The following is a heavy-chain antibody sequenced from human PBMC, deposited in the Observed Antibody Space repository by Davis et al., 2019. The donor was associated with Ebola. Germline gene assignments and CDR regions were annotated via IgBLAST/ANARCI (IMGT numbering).Heavy chain of an antibody. V-gene: IGHV3-30*04. CDR3: AKGGGSSRDGGWFDP. Sequence: PGGSLRLSCAASGFTFSSYAMHWVRQAPGKGLEWVAVISYDGSNKYYADSVKGRFTISRDNSKNTLYLQMNSLRAEDTAVYYCAKGGGSSRDGGWFDPWGQGTLVTVSS. J-gene: IGHJ5*02. D-gene: IGHD6-6*01. CDR1: GFTFSSYA. CDR2: ISYDGSNK.